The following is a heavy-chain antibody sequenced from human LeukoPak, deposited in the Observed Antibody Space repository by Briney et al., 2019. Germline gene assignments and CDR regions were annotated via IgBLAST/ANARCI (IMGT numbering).Heavy chain of an antibody. J-gene: IGHJ4*01. CDR3: TTGDSSSWYYFDY. Sequence: ASVKVSFKSSVYTCTGYYMHWVWQAQGQGLEWMGWINPNSGGTNYAQKFQGRVAMTRDTSISTAYMELSRLRSDDTAVYYCTTGDSSSWYYFDYWGQGTLVTVSS. CDR1: VYTCTGYY. V-gene: IGHV1-2*02. CDR2: INPNSGGT. D-gene: IGHD6-13*01.